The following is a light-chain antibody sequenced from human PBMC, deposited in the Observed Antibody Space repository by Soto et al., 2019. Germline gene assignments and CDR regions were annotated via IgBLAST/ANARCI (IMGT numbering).Light chain of an antibody. J-gene: IGKJ1*01. CDR3: QQYNNCGT. CDR1: QSVSSN. CDR2: GAS. V-gene: IGKV3-15*01. Sequence: EIVMTQSPATLSVSPGERATLSCRASQSVSSNLAWYQRKPGQAPRLLIYGASTRATGIPARFSGSGSGTEFTLTLSSLQSEDFAVYYCQQYNNCGTFGQGTKVEIK.